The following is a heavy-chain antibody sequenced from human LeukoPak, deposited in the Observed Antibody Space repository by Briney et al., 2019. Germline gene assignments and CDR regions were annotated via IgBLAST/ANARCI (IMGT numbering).Heavy chain of an antibody. V-gene: IGHV3-30*04. CDR2: ISYDGSNK. CDR1: GFTFSSYA. D-gene: IGHD6-19*01. CDR3: ARESIAVAGALDR. J-gene: IGHJ4*02. Sequence: PGGSLRLSCAASGFTFSSYAMHWVRQAPGKGLEWVAVISYDGSNKYYADSVKGRFTISRDNSKNTLYLQMNSLRAEDTAVYYCARESIAVAGALDRWGQGTLVTVSS.